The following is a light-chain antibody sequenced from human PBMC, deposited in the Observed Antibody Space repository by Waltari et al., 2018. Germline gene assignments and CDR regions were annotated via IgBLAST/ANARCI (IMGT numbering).Light chain of an antibody. J-gene: IGKJ1*01. CDR2: GAS. V-gene: IGKV3-20*01. Sequence: EIVLTQSPGTLSLSPGESATLSCRASQRVGRTLAWYQQKPGQAPRLLMYGASSRATGTPDRFSGSGSGTDFSLTISRLEPEDFAVYYCQHYVRLPATFGQGTKVEIK. CDR1: QRVGRT. CDR3: QHYVRLPAT.